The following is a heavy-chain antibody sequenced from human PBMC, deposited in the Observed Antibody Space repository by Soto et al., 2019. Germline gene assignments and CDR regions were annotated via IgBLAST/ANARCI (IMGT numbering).Heavy chain of an antibody. CDR1: GYTFTSYG. CDR2: ISAYNGNT. V-gene: IGHV1-18*01. CDR3: ARKGGYGDSYYYYYYMDV. D-gene: IGHD4-17*01. J-gene: IGHJ6*03. Sequence: GASVKVSCKASGYTFTSYGISWVRQAPGQGLEWMGWISAYNGNTNYAQKPQGRVTMTTDTSTSTAYMELRSLRSDDTAVYYCARKGGYGDSYYYYYYMDVWGKGAKVTVSS.